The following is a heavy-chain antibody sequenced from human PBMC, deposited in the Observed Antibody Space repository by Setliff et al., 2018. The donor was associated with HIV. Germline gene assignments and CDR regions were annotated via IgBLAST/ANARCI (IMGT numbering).Heavy chain of an antibody. D-gene: IGHD2-15*01. CDR1: GYTFTDYY. J-gene: IGHJ3*02. CDR3: ARDRSAYGSRFDAFDI. V-gene: IGHV1-69-2*01. CDR2: VDPEDGET. Sequence: GASVKVSCKASGYTFTDYYMHWVQQAPGKGLEWMGRVDPEDGETIYAEKFQGRVTITADTSTDTAYMELSSLRSEDTAVYYCARDRSAYGSRFDAFDIWGQGTMVTVSS.